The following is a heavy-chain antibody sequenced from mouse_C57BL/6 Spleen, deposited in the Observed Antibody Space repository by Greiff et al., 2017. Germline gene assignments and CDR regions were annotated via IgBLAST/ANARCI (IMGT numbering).Heavy chain of an antibody. CDR1: GYTFTDYY. Sequence: QVQLQQSGAELVRPGASVKLSCKASGYTFTDYYINWVKQRPGQGLEWIARIYPGSGNTYYNEKFKGKATLTAEKSSSTAYMQLSSLTSVDSAVYFCARRRGSIGDYYAMDYWGQGTSVTVSS. CDR2: IYPGSGNT. J-gene: IGHJ4*01. V-gene: IGHV1-76*01. D-gene: IGHD3-1*01. CDR3: ARRRGSIGDYYAMDY.